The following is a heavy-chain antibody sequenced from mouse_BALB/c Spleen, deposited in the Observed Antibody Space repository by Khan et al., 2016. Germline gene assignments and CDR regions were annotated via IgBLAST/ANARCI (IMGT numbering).Heavy chain of an antibody. CDR3: ARLLGYYYAMDY. CDR1: GYTFTNYG. J-gene: IGHJ4*01. Sequence: QIQLVQSGPELKKPGETVKISCKASGYTFTNYGMNWVKQAPGKGLKWMGWINTYTGEPTYADDFKGRFAFSLETSASTAYLQINNLKNEDTATYFWARLLGYYYAMDYWGQGTSVTVSS. D-gene: IGHD2-4*01. CDR2: INTYTGEP. V-gene: IGHV9-3-1*01.